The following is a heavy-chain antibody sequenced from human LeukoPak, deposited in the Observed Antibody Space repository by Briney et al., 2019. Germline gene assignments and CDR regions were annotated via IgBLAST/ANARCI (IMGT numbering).Heavy chain of an antibody. J-gene: IGHJ4*02. CDR2: IYSGGGT. Sequence: PGGSLRLSCAASGFTFSSNAMNWVRQAPGKGLEWVSVIYSGGGTDYADSVKGRFTISRDISKNTLYLQLNSLRVEDTAVYYCAKALRAYSYDYWGQGALVTVSS. CDR1: GFTFSSNA. V-gene: IGHV3-53*01. D-gene: IGHD5-18*01. CDR3: AKALRAYSYDY.